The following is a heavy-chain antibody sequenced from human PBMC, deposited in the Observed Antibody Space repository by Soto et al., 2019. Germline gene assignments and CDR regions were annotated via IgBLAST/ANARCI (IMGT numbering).Heavy chain of an antibody. CDR1: GYTLTELS. D-gene: IGHD3-9*01. V-gene: IGHV1-24*01. CDR2: FDPEDGET. CDR3: ATVGSSYYDILTGYRPFDY. J-gene: IGHJ4*02. Sequence: ASVKVSCRVSGYTLTELSMHWVRQAPGKGLEWMGGFDPEDGETIYAQKFQGRVTMTEDTSTETAYMELSSLRSEDTAVYYCATVGSSYYDILTGYRPFDYWGQGTLVTVSS.